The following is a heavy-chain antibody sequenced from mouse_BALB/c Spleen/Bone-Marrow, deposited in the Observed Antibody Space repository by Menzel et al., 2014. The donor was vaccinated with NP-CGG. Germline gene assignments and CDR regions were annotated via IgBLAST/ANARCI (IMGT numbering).Heavy chain of an antibody. CDR3: ARKLRFYAMDY. V-gene: IGHV2-2*01. CDR2: IWSGGNT. CDR1: GFSLTTYG. J-gene: IGHJ4*01. Sequence: VQLQQSGPGLVQPSQSLSITCTVSGFSLTTYGVHWVRQSPGKGLEWLGAIWSGGNTDYNAAFISRLSISKDNSKSQVSFEMNSLQAYDTAIYYCARKLRFYAMDYWGQGTSVTVSS. D-gene: IGHD1-1*01.